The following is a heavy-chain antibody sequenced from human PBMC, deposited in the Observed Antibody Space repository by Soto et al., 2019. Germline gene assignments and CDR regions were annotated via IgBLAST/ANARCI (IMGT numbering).Heavy chain of an antibody. CDR1: GFTFSSYA. Sequence: EVQLLESGGGLVQPGGSLRLSCAASGFTFSSYAMSWVRQAPGKGLEWVSAISGSGGSTYYADSVKGRFTISRDNSKNTLYLQMNSLRAEDTAVYYCARLDCSSTSCSPFVVFYYYYYMDVWGKGTTVTVSS. J-gene: IGHJ6*03. CDR3: ARLDCSSTSCSPFVVFYYYYYMDV. V-gene: IGHV3-23*01. CDR2: ISGSGGST. D-gene: IGHD2-2*01.